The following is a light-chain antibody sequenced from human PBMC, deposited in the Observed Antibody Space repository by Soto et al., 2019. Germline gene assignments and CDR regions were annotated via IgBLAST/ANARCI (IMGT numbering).Light chain of an antibody. CDR2: GAS. J-gene: IGKJ1*01. Sequence: EVVLTQSPGTLSLSPGERATLSCRASQRVNNYLAWYQQKPGQAPRLLIHGASTRATGFPARFSGSGSGTDFTLTISSLQSEDFAVYYCQQYNNWPWTFGQGT. CDR3: QQYNNWPWT. CDR1: QRVNNY. V-gene: IGKV3-15*01.